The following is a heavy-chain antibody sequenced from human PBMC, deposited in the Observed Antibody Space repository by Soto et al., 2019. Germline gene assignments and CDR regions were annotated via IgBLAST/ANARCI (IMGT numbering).Heavy chain of an antibody. CDR3: ATPSPLYSSSWYSSNYGMDV. V-gene: IGHV1-24*01. D-gene: IGHD6-13*01. J-gene: IGHJ6*02. Sequence: ASVKVSCKVSGYTLTELSMHWVRQAPGKGLEWMGGFDPEDGETIYAQKFQGRVTMTEDTSTDTAYMELSSLRSEDTAVYYCATPSPLYSSSWYSSNYGMDVWGQGTMVTVSS. CDR2: FDPEDGET. CDR1: GYTLTELS.